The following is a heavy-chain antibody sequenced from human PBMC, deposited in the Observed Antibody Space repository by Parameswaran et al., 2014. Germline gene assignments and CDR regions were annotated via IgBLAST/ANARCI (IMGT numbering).Heavy chain of an antibody. CDR3: AKDKGLYARGDFDY. V-gene: IGHV3-9*01. J-gene: IGHJ4*02. CDR2: ISWNSGSI. Sequence: WIRQPPGKGLEWVSGISWNSGSIGYADSVKGRFTISRDNAKNSLYLQMNSLRAEDTALYYCAKDKGLYARGDFDYWGQGTLVTVSS. D-gene: IGHD2-8*01.